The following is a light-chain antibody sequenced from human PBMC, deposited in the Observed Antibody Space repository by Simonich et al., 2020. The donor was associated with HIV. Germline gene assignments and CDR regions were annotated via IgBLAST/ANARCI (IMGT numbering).Light chain of an antibody. J-gene: IGKJ4*01. CDR3: QQNDDLPLT. CDR2: DAA. CDR1: QDLTNS. Sequence: DIQMTQSPSSLSASVGDRVTITCQASQDLTNSLNSYQPKSGKAPKVLIYDAANLETGVPVRFSGSRSGTNFTFTISSLQAEDIATYYCQQNDDLPLTFGGGTKVEIK. V-gene: IGKV1-33*01.